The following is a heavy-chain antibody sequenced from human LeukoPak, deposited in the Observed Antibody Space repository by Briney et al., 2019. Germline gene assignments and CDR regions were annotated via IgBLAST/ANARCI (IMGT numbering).Heavy chain of an antibody. V-gene: IGHV4-39*01. CDR1: GGSISSSSYY. J-gene: IGHJ6*03. CDR2: IYYSGST. D-gene: IGHD6-13*01. Sequence: KPSETLSLTCTVSGGSISSSSYYWGWIRQPPGKGLEWIGSIYYSGSTYYNPSLKSRVTISVDTSKNQFSLKLSSLTAADTAVYYCARALGLYSSSWHYYYYMDVWGKGTTVTVSS. CDR3: ARALGLYSSSWHYYYYMDV.